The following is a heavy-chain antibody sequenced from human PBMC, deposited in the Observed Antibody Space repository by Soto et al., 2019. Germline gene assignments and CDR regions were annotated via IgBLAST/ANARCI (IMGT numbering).Heavy chain of an antibody. D-gene: IGHD3-22*01. CDR1: GGSISTYY. V-gene: IGHV4-59*12. J-gene: IGHJ4*02. Sequence: SETLSLTCTVSGGSISTYYWGWIRQPPGKRLEWIGYIYYSGSTNYNPSLKSRVTISVDTSKNQFSLQLSSVTAADTAVYYCVRGFYDTRGYSATFDSWGQGTLVTVSS. CDR2: IYYSGST. CDR3: VRGFYDTRGYSATFDS.